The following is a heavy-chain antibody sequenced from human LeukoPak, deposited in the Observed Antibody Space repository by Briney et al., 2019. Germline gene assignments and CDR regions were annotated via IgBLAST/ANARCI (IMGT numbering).Heavy chain of an antibody. CDR1: GFTFSSYS. V-gene: IGHV3-48*01. Sequence: GGSLRLSCAASGFTFSSYSMNWVRQAPGKGLEGVSYISSSSSIIYYADSAKGRFNISRDNAKNSLYLQMDSLRAEDTAVYYCARGPLEGATCFDYWGQGTLVTVSS. D-gene: IGHD1-26*01. J-gene: IGHJ4*02. CDR3: ARGPLEGATCFDY. CDR2: ISSSSSII.